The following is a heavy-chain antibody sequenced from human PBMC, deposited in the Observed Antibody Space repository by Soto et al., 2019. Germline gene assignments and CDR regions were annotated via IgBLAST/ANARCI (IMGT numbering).Heavy chain of an antibody. CDR1: EFIFSIYA. J-gene: IGHJ4*02. CDR2: ISDNGGYT. CDR3: GRSSGSHPHHDY. Sequence: LILSCAASEFIFSIYAMTWVRQAPGKGLEWVSVISDNGGYTSYADSVKGRFTISRDNSKNTLYLQMNSLRAEDTAEYYCGRSSGSHPHHDYWGQGVLVTVAS. V-gene: IGHV3-23*01. D-gene: IGHD1-26*01.